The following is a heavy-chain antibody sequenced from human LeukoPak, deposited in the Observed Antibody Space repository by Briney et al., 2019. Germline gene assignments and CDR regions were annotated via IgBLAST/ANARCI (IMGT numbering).Heavy chain of an antibody. CDR1: GFTFSGSA. V-gene: IGHV3-73*01. CDR3: TRVVAATLPAYYYYMDV. J-gene: IGHJ6*03. CDR2: IRSKANSYAT. D-gene: IGHD2-15*01. Sequence: GGSLRLSCAASGFTFSGSAMHWVRQASGKGLEWVGRIRSKANSYATAYAASVKGRFTISRDDSKNTAYLQMNSLKTEDTAVYYCTRVVAATLPAYYYYMDVWGKGTTVTVSS.